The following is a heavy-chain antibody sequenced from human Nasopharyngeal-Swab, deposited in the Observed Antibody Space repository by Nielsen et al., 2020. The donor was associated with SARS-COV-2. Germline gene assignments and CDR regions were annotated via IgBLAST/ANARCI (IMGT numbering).Heavy chain of an antibody. CDR2: IYTSGST. V-gene: IGHV4-61*02. CDR1: GGSISSGSYY. CDR3: AREVPADGYYYYGMDV. D-gene: IGHD5-24*01. J-gene: IGHJ6*02. Sequence: SETLSLTCTVSGGSISSGSYYWSWIRQPAGKGLEWIGRIYTSGSTNYNPSLKSRVTISVDTSKNQFSLKLSPVTAADTAVYYCAREVPADGYYYYGMDVWGQGTTVTVSS.